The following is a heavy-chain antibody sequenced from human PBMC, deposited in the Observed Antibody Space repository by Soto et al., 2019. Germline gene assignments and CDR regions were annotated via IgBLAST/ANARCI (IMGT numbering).Heavy chain of an antibody. CDR1: GGSINSGDYY. CDR3: TRDLTRATPAVGY. D-gene: IGHD1-20*01. V-gene: IGHV4-30-4*01. CDR2: IYSSGTT. Sequence: QVQLQESGPGLVKPSQTLSLTCTVSGGSINSGDYYLSWIRQAPGKALEWIGYIYSSGTTYYNPSLQSGVTITRDMSKKQFSLKLSSVTAADTAVYYCTRDLTRATPAVGYWGQGTLVTVSS. J-gene: IGHJ4*02.